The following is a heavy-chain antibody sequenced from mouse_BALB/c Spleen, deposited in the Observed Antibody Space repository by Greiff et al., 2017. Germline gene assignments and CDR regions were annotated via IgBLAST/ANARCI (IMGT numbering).Heavy chain of an antibody. J-gene: IGHJ4*01. V-gene: IGHV5-6-3*01. CDR2: INSNGGST. D-gene: IGHD2-4*01. CDR1: GFTFSSYG. Sequence: EVKLVESGGGLVQPGGSLKLSCAASGFTFSSYGMSWVRQTPDKRLELVATINSNGGSTYYPDSVKGRFTISRDNAKNTLYLQMSSLKSEDTAMYYCARGGVISYAMDYWGQGTSVTVSS. CDR3: ARGGVISYAMDY.